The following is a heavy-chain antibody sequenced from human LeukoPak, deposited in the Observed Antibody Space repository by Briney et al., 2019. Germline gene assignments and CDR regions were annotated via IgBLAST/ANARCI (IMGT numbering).Heavy chain of an antibody. V-gene: IGHV1-69*01. CDR2: IIPIFGTA. CDR1: GGIFSSYA. D-gene: IGHD3-22*01. J-gene: IGHJ4*02. Sequence: GSSVKVSCKASGGIFSSYAISWVRQAPGQGLEWMGGIIPIFGTANYAQKFQGRVTITADESTSTAYMELSSLRSEDTAVYYCARGVNRYYYDSSGYRFDYWGQGTLVTVSS. CDR3: ARGVNRYYYDSSGYRFDY.